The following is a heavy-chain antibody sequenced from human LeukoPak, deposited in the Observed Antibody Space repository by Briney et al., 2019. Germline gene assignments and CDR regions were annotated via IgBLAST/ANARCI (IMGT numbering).Heavy chain of an antibody. J-gene: IGHJ3*02. V-gene: IGHV3-48*02. Sequence: PGGSLRLSCAASGFTFSSYSMNWVRQAPGKGLEWVSYISSSSSTIYYADSVKGRFTISRDNAKNSLYLQMNSLRDEDTAVYYCARVSISGYYDFWSGYSPSDAFDIWGQGKMVTVSS. CDR2: ISSSSSTI. CDR3: ARVSISGYYDFWSGYSPSDAFDI. CDR1: GFTFSSYS. D-gene: IGHD3-3*01.